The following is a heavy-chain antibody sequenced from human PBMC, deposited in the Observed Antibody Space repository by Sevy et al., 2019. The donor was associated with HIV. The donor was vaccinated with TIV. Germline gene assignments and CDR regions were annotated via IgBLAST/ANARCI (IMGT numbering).Heavy chain of an antibody. J-gene: IGHJ3*02. D-gene: IGHD3-22*01. Sequence: TLSLTCAVSGYSISSSNWWGWIRQPPGKGLEWIGYIYYSGRTYHNPSLKSRVSMSVDTSKNQFSLKLSSVTAVDTAVYYCARNRVRSSGRRLEAFDIWGQGTMVTVSS. V-gene: IGHV4-28*01. CDR2: IYYSGRT. CDR3: ARNRVRSSGRRLEAFDI. CDR1: GYSISSSNW.